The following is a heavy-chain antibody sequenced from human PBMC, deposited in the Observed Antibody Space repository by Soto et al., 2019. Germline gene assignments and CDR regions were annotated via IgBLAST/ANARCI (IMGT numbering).Heavy chain of an antibody. CDR3: VRPDSTGYYYH. CDR2: INPADSDT. D-gene: IGHD3-9*01. V-gene: IGHV5-51*01. J-gene: IGHJ5*02. Sequence: PGESLKISCKGSGYIFTNYWIGWVRQIPGKGLEWMGIINPADSDTRYSPSFQGQVTVSVDKSISTAYLHRGSLKASDTAMYYCVRPDSTGYYYHWGQGTPVTVSS. CDR1: GYIFTNYW.